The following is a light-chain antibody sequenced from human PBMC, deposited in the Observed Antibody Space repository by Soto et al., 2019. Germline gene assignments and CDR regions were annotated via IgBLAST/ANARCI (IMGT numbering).Light chain of an antibody. CDR1: QSVSSSY. J-gene: IGKJ1*01. V-gene: IGKV3-20*01. CDR3: QQYGSSPPSWT. CDR2: GAS. Sequence: ETVLTQSPGTLSLSPGERATLSCRASQSVSSSYLAWYQQKHGQAPRLLIYGASSRATGIPDRFSGSGSGTDFTLTISRLEPEDLAVYYCQQYGSSPPSWTFGQGTKVEIK.